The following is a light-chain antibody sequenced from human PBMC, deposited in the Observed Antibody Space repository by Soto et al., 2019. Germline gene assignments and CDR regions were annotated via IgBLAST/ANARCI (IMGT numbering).Light chain of an antibody. Sequence: DIQMTQSPTSLSASVGDRVTITCQASQSIKSYVNWYQQKPGKGPKLLVYAASTLQSGIPSRFSGSGSGTDYSLTISGLQPEDFATYYCQQTYSSHPWTFGQGTKVEIK. CDR2: AAS. J-gene: IGKJ1*01. CDR1: QSIKSY. CDR3: QQTYSSHPWT. V-gene: IGKV1-39*01.